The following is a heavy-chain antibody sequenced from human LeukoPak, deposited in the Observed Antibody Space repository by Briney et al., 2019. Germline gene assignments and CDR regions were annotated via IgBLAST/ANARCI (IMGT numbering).Heavy chain of an antibody. D-gene: IGHD3-9*01. Sequence: SETLSLTCTVSGGSISSYYWSWIRQPPGKGLEWIGYIYYSGSTNYNPSLKSRVTISVDTSKNQFSLKLSSVTAADTAVYYCARAYDDILTGYYRSEYYFDYWGQGTLVTVSS. CDR2: IYYSGST. J-gene: IGHJ4*02. V-gene: IGHV4-59*01. CDR3: ARAYDDILTGYYRSEYYFDY. CDR1: GGSISSYY.